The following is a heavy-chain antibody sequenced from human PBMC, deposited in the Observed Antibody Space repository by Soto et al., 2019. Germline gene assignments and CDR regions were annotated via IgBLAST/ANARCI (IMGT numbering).Heavy chain of an antibody. V-gene: IGHV3-30*18. J-gene: IGHJ6*02. CDR2: ISYDGSNK. D-gene: IGHD6-25*01. CDR3: AKDSLAATSLYYYYGMDV. Sequence: GGSLRLSCAASGFTFSSYGMHWVRRAPGKGLEWVAVISYDGSNKYYADSVKGRFTISRDNSKNTLYLQMNSLRAEDTAVYYCAKDSLAATSLYYYYGMDVWGQGTTVTVSS. CDR1: GFTFSSYG.